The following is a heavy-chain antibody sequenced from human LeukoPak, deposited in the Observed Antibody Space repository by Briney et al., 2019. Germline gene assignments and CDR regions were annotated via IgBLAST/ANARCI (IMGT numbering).Heavy chain of an antibody. CDR1: GITFSGYS. CDR2: ISGSGGST. J-gene: IGHJ4*02. D-gene: IGHD2-21*01. Sequence: SGGSLRLSCAASGITFSGYSMNWVRQAPGKGLEWVSAISGSGGSTYYADSVKGRFTISRDNSKNMVSLEMNSLRTEDAAVYYCAKDVNAYCSGDCSDYWGQGTLVTVSS. V-gene: IGHV3-23*01. CDR3: AKDVNAYCSGDCSDY.